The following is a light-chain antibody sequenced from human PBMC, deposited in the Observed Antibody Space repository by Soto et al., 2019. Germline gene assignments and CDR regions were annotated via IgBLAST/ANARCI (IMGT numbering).Light chain of an antibody. Sequence: QSVLTQPPSVSGAPGQRVTISCTGSSSNIGAGYDVHWYQRLPGTAPKVLIYSNNNRPSGVPDRFSGYKSGTSASLAITGLQAEDEADYYCQSYDSSLSGSYVFGPGTQLPVL. CDR3: QSYDSSLSGSYV. CDR1: SSNIGAGYD. V-gene: IGLV1-40*01. J-gene: IGLJ7*01. CDR2: SNN.